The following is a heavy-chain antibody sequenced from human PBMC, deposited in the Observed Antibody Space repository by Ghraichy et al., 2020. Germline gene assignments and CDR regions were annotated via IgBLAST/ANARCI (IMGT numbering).Heavy chain of an antibody. D-gene: IGHD2-15*01. V-gene: IGHV5-51*01. CDR3: ARGGIGYCSGDNCYYLDY. Sequence: GESLNISCKGSGYSFTSYWIGWVRQMPGKGLEWMGIIYPGDSDTRYSPSFQGQVTISADKSISTAYLQWSSLKASDTAMYYCARGGIGYCSGDNCYYLDYWGQGTLVTVSS. CDR2: IYPGDSDT. CDR1: GYSFTSYW. J-gene: IGHJ4*02.